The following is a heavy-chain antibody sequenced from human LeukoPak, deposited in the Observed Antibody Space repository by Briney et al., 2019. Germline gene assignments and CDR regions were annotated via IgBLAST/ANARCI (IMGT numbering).Heavy chain of an antibody. J-gene: IGHJ4*02. V-gene: IGHV6-1*01. CDR1: GDSVSSNSAA. Sequence: SQTLSLTCAISGDSVSSNSAAWNWIRQSPSRGLEWLERTYYRSKWYNDYAVSVKSRITINPDTSKNQFSLQLNSMTPEDTAVYYCAKAYSSGWYYFDYWGQGTLVTVSS. CDR3: AKAYSSGWYYFDY. D-gene: IGHD6-19*01. CDR2: TYYRSKWYN.